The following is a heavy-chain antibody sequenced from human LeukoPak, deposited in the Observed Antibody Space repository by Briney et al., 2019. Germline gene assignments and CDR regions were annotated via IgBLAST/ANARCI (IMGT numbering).Heavy chain of an antibody. CDR3: ARERCSGGSCYLGGVLRGYFDS. J-gene: IGHJ4*02. Sequence: KPSETLSLTCTVSGGSISSYYWSWIRQPPGKGLEWIGYIYYSGSTNYNPSLKSRVTISVDTSKNHFSLKLSSVTAADTAVYYCARERCSGGSCYLGGVLRGYFDSWGQGTLVTVSS. CDR2: IYYSGST. V-gene: IGHV4-59*01. D-gene: IGHD2-15*01. CDR1: GGSISSYY.